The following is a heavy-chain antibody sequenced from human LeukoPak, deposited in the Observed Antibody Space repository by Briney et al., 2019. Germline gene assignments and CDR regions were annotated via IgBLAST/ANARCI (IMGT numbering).Heavy chain of an antibody. V-gene: IGHV4-59*01. J-gene: IGHJ3*02. Sequence: SETLSLTCTVSGGSISSYYWSWIRQPPGKGLEWIGYIYYSGSTNYNPSLKSRVTISVDTSKNQFSLKLSSVTAADTAVYYCARGKGYSSYDASDIWGQGTMVTVSS. CDR2: IYYSGST. D-gene: IGHD5-18*01. CDR3: ARGKGYSSYDASDI. CDR1: GGSISSYY.